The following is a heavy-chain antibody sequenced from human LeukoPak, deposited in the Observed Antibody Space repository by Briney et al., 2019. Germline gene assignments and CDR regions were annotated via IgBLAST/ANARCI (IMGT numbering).Heavy chain of an antibody. CDR3: ARGHTYGYGVDV. Sequence: GGSLRLSCAASGFTFSSYWMHWVRQAPGKGLVWVSRINYDGSSTSYADSVKGRFTISRDNAKNTPYLQMNSLRAEDTAVYYCARGHTYGYGVDVWGQGTTVTVSS. D-gene: IGHD5-18*01. J-gene: IGHJ6*02. CDR2: INYDGSST. V-gene: IGHV3-74*01. CDR1: GFTFSSYW.